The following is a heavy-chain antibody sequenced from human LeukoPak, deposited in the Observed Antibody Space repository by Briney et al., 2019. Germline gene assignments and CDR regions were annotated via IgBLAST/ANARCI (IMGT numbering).Heavy chain of an antibody. CDR2: IYYSGSI. CDR3: ARHLTYYDFWSGYYLSGAFDI. Sequence: SETLSLTCTVSGGSISSYYWSWIRQPPGKGLEWIGYIYYSGSINYNPSLKSRVTISVDTSKNQFSLKLSSVTAADTAVYYCARHLTYYDFWSGYYLSGAFDIWGQGTMVTVSS. V-gene: IGHV4-59*08. CDR1: GGSISSYY. D-gene: IGHD3-3*01. J-gene: IGHJ3*02.